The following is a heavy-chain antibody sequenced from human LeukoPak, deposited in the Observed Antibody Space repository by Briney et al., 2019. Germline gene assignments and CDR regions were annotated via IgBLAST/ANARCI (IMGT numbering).Heavy chain of an antibody. D-gene: IGHD3-10*01. CDR3: ARMPSMVRGENY. Sequence: SVKVSCKASGGTFSSYAISWVRQAPGQGLEWMGGIIPIFGTANYAQKFRGRVTITADKSTRTAYMELSRLRSDDTAVYYCARMPSMVRGENYWGQGTLVTVSS. V-gene: IGHV1-69*06. J-gene: IGHJ4*02. CDR1: GGTFSSYA. CDR2: IIPIFGTA.